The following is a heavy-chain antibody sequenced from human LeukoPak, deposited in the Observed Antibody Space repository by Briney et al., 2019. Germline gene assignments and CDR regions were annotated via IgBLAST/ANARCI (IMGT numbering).Heavy chain of an antibody. J-gene: IGHJ4*02. CDR2: ISAYNGNT. D-gene: IGHD6-19*01. Sequence: GASVKVSCKASGYTFTSYGISWVRQAPGQGLEWMGWISAYNGNTNYAQKLQGRVTMTTDTSTSTAYMELRSLRSDDTAVYYCARDPPRGWDIAVAAAFDYWGQGTPVTVSS. V-gene: IGHV1-18*01. CDR1: GYTFTSYG. CDR3: ARDPPRGWDIAVAAAFDY.